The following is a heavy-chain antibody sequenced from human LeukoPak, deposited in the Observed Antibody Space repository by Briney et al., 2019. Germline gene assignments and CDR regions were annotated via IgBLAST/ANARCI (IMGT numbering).Heavy chain of an antibody. CDR3: AKVLTGSQDY. D-gene: IGHD7-27*01. CDR2: ITGGGENT. CDR1: GFTFGSYA. Sequence: GGSLRLSCAASGFTFGSYAMSWVRQAPGKGLEWVSTITGGGENTYYADSVRGRFTISRNNSKTTLHLQMNGLRPEDTAVYYCAKVLTGSQDYWGQGTLVTVSS. V-gene: IGHV3-23*01. J-gene: IGHJ4*02.